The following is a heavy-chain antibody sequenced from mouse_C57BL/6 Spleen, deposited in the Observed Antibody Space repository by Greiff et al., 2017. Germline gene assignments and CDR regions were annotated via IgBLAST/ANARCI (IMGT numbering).Heavy chain of an antibody. CDR2: IYPGSGST. CDR1: GYTFTSYW. J-gene: IGHJ2*01. D-gene: IGHD1-1*01. CDR3: ARHYYGRGYFDY. V-gene: IGHV1-55*01. Sequence: QVQLQQPGAELVKPGASVKMSCKASGYTFTSYWITWVKQRPGQGLEWIGEIYPGSGSTNYNEKFKGKATLTVDTSSSTAYMQLSSLTSEDSAVYYCARHYYGRGYFDYWGQGPTLTVSS.